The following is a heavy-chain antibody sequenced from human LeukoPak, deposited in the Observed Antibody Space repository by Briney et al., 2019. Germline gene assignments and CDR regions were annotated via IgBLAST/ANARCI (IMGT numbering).Heavy chain of an antibody. V-gene: IGHV1-18*01. Sequence: ASVKVSCKASGYTFTSYGISWVRQAPGQGLEWMGWISAYNGNTNYAQKLQGRVTMTTDTSTSTAYMELRSLRSDDTAVYYCAGDRYSSSSDYYYYYMDVWGKGTTVTVSS. CDR2: ISAYNGNT. CDR3: AGDRYSSSSDYYYYYMDV. D-gene: IGHD6-6*01. CDR1: GYTFTSYG. J-gene: IGHJ6*03.